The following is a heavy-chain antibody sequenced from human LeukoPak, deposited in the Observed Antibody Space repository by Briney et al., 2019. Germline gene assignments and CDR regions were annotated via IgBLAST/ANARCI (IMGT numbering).Heavy chain of an antibody. J-gene: IGHJ4*02. V-gene: IGHV4-30-4*02. Sequence: SETLSLTCTVSGGSISSGDYYWSWIRQPPGKGLEWIGYIYYSGSTYYNPSLKSRATISVDTSKNQFSLKLSSVTAADTAVYYCARVRRDGYNSPDYWGQGTLVTVSS. CDR3: ARVRRDGYNSPDY. CDR2: IYYSGST. D-gene: IGHD5-24*01. CDR1: GGSISSGDYY.